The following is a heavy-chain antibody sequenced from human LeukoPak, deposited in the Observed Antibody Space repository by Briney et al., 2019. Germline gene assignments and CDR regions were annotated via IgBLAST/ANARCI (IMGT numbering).Heavy chain of an antibody. CDR1: GFTSSNYA. J-gene: IGHJ4*02. CDR3: AKWGDYDVLTGYYVSDY. V-gene: IGHV3-23*01. Sequence: GGSLRLSCAASGFTSSNYAMSWVRQAPGKGLEWVSAITGSGGNTYYADSVKGRFTISRDNSKNTVFLQMNSLRAEDTAVYYRAKWGDYDVLTGYYVSDYWGQGTLVTVSS. CDR2: ITGSGGNT. D-gene: IGHD3-9*01.